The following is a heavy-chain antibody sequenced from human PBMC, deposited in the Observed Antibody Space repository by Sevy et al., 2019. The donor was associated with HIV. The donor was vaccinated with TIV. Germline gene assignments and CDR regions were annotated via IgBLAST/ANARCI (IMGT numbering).Heavy chain of an antibody. V-gene: IGHV4-31*03. J-gene: IGHJ6*02. CDR1: GGSVSSTGFY. CDR2: ICCGGST. Sequence: SETLSLTCTVSGGSVSSTGFYWTWIRQHPGKGLEWIGYICCGGSTYYNPSLKSRSTISVDTSKNQFSLRLTSVTAADTAVYYCSKGSGALDGGMDVWGQGTTVTVSS. CDR3: SKGSGALDGGMDV. D-gene: IGHD2-15*01.